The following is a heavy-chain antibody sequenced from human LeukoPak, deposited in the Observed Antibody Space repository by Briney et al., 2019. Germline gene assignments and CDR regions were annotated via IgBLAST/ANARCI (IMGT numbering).Heavy chain of an antibody. Sequence: GGSLRLSCAASGFTFSSYAMSWVRQAPEKGLEWVSAISGSGGSTYYADSVKGRFTISRDNSKNTLYLQMNSLRAEDTAVYYCARETDSSGYYLIDYWGQGTLVTVSS. CDR2: ISGSGGST. V-gene: IGHV3-23*01. D-gene: IGHD3-22*01. J-gene: IGHJ4*02. CDR3: ARETDSSGYYLIDY. CDR1: GFTFSSYA.